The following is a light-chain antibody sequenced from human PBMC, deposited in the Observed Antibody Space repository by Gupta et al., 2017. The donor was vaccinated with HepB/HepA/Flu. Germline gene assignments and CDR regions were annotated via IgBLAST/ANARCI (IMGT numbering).Light chain of an antibody. CDR2: GAS. CDR3: QQYGSSPPTT. J-gene: IGKJ3*01. V-gene: IGKV3-20*01. Sequence: EIVLTQSPGTLSLSPGERATLSCRASQSVSSSYLAWYQQKPGQAPRLLIYGASSRDTGIPDRFSGSGSGKDLTLTISRLEPEDFAGYYCQQYGSSPPTTFGHGTKVDIK. CDR1: QSVSSSY.